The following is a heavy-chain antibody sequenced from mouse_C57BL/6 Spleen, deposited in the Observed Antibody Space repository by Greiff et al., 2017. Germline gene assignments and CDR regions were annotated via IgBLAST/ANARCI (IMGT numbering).Heavy chain of an antibody. CDR3: TRSALAIYYDYDGYFDV. D-gene: IGHD2-4*01. J-gene: IGHJ1*03. V-gene: IGHV1-15*01. CDR2: IDPETGGT. Sequence: QVQLQQSGAELVRPGASVTLSCKASGYTFTDYAMHWVKQTPVHGLEWIGAIDPETGGTAYNQKFKGKAILTADKSSSTAYMELRSLTSEDSAVYYCTRSALAIYYDYDGYFDVWGTGTTVTVSS. CDR1: GYTFTDYA.